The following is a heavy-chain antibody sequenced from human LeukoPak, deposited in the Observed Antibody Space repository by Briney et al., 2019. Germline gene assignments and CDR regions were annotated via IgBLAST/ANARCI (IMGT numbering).Heavy chain of an antibody. CDR2: ISSSGSGGNT. CDR1: GVTLSSYA. J-gene: IGHJ4*02. D-gene: IGHD3-22*01. Sequence: GGSLRLSCAASGVTLSSYAMSWARQAPGKGLGWVSGISSSGSGGNTYYADSVKGRFTISRDNSKNTLYLQMNSLRAEDTAVYYCARIDSSGYYFPDYWGQGTLVTVSS. CDR3: ARIDSSGYYFPDY. V-gene: IGHV3-23*01.